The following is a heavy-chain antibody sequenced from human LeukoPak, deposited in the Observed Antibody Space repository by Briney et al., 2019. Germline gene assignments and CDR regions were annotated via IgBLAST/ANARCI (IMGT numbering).Heavy chain of an antibody. D-gene: IGHD2-15*01. CDR2: IWYGGSNK. CDR1: GFTFSSYG. V-gene: IGHV3-33*08. CDR3: AKGRGPEDWYYFDY. J-gene: IGHJ4*02. Sequence: GGSLRLSCAASGFTFSSYGMHWVRQAPGKGLEWVAVIWYGGSNKYYADSVKGRFTISRDNSKNTLYLQMNSLRAEDTAVYYCAKGRGPEDWYYFDYWGQGTLVTVSS.